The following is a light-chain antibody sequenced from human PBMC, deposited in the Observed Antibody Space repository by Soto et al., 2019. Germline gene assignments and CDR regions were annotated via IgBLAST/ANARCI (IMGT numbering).Light chain of an antibody. CDR3: QQYYRPWT. J-gene: IGKJ1*01. CDR1: QSVLYSSNNKNY. CDR2: WAS. Sequence: DIVMTQSPDSLAVSLGERATINCKSSQSVLYSSNNKNYLAWYQQKPGQPPKLLIYWASTRESVVPDRFSGRGSGTDFTLTISSLQAEDVAVYYCQQYYRPWTFGQGTKVEIK. V-gene: IGKV4-1*01.